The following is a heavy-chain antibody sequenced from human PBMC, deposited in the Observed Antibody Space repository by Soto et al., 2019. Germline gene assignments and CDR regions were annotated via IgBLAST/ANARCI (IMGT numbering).Heavy chain of an antibody. CDR1: GGSVSSGSYY. CDR2: IYYSGST. D-gene: IGHD6-19*01. J-gene: IGHJ6*02. Sequence: SETLSLTCTVSGGSVSSGSYYWSWIRQPPGKGLEWIGYIYYSGSTNYNPSLKSRVTISVDTSKNQFSLKLSSVTAADTAVYYCAGGQWSPMGLYYYSYGMDVWGQGTTVTVSS. V-gene: IGHV4-61*01. CDR3: AGGQWSPMGLYYYSYGMDV.